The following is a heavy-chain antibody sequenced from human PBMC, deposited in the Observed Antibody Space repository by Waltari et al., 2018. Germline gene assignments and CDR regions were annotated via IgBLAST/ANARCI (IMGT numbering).Heavy chain of an antibody. CDR3: GRESTTDWYVDH. J-gene: IGHJ4*02. V-gene: IGHV3-74*01. CDR1: GFTFSSRL. CDR2: NNDEGSRT. Sequence: EVQMVESGGGLVQPGGSLRLSCAASGFTFSSRLMHWVRQGPGKGLVGVARNNDEGSRTAYADSVQGRVTISRDNAKNILYLEMSSLTAEDTAVYYCGRESTTDWYVDHWGQGTLVTVSS. D-gene: IGHD3-9*01.